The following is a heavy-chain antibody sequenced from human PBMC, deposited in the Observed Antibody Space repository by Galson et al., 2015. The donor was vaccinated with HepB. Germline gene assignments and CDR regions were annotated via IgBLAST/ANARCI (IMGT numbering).Heavy chain of an antibody. J-gene: IGHJ5*02. CDR3: AGIVQVLRRPGWFDP. Sequence: SLRLSCAASGFTFSSYWMSWVRQAPGKGLEWVANIQQHGSEKYYVDSVRGRFTISRDNAKNSLYLQMNNLRAEDTAVYYCAGIVQVLRRPGWFDPWGQGTLVTVSS. V-gene: IGHV3-7*03. D-gene: IGHD3-3*01. CDR1: GFTFSSYW. CDR2: IQQHGSEK.